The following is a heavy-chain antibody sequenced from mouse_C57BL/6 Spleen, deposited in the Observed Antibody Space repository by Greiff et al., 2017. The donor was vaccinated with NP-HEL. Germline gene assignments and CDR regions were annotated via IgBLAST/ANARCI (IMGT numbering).Heavy chain of an antibody. Sequence: EVQLVESGGGLVKPGGSLKLSCAASGFTFSSYAMSWVRQTPEKRLEWVATISDGGSYTYYPDHVKGRFPISRDNAKNNLYLQMSHLKSEDTAMYYCAREGRTGYFDYWGQGTTLTVSS. D-gene: IGHD4-1*01. CDR3: AREGRTGYFDY. CDR1: GFTFSSYA. J-gene: IGHJ2*01. V-gene: IGHV5-4*01. CDR2: ISDGGSYT.